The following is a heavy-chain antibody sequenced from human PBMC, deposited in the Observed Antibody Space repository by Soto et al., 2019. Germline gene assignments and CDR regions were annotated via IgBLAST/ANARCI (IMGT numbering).Heavy chain of an antibody. Sequence: PGGSLRLSCAASGFTFKSYAVSGVRQAPGKGLEWVSVITGSGDSTYYADSVKGRFTISRDNSKNTLYLQMNRLRAEDTAVYYCEQELRHDSNLASFAHWGQGTLVTVSS. CDR3: EQELRHDSNLASFAH. V-gene: IGHV3-23*01. CDR1: GFTFKSYA. D-gene: IGHD2-15*01. J-gene: IGHJ4*02. CDR2: ITGSGDST.